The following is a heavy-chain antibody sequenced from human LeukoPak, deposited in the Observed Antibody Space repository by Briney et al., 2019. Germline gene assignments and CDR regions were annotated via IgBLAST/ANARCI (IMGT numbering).Heavy chain of an antibody. CDR2: IYHSGST. D-gene: IGHD4-23*01. Sequence: NPSEILSLTCTVSGGYISSYYWSWIRQPPGKGLEWIGYIYHSGSTYYNPSLKSRVTVSVDRSKNQFSLKLSSVTAADTAVYYCAGRHDYGGLNWGQGTLVTVSS. J-gene: IGHJ4*02. V-gene: IGHV4-59*04. CDR1: GGYISSYY. CDR3: AGRHDYGGLN.